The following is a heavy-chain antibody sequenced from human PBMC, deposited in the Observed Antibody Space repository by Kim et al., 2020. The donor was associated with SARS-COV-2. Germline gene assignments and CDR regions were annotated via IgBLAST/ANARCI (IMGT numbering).Heavy chain of an antibody. J-gene: IGHJ4*02. D-gene: IGHD2-8*01. V-gene: IGHV3-53*01. CDR1: GFIVSETF. CDR3: ARDPPNSPVNF. CDR2: IYSDSTGGST. Sequence: GGSLRLSCEAAGFIVSETFMSWVRQAPGKGLEWVSSIYSDSTGGSTYYGDSVKGRFTISRDKSTNTLYLQMTSLRVEDTAVYFCARDPPNSPVNFWGQGT.